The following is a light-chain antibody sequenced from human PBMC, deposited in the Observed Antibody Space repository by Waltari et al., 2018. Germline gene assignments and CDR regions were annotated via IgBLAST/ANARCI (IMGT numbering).Light chain of an antibody. CDR3: QQYGSSILYT. J-gene: IGKJ2*01. CDR1: QSLTKRY. V-gene: IGKV3-20*01. Sequence: EVVLTQSPDTLSLPPGERATLSCRASQSLTKRYLAWYQQKPGQAPRLLIYGASSRAPGIPNRFSGSGSGTDFTLTISRLEPEDFAVYYCQQYGSSILYTFGQGTKLEIK. CDR2: GAS.